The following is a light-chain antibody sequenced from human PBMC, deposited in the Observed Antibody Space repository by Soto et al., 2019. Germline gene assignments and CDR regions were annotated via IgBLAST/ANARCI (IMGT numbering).Light chain of an antibody. CDR1: SSDVGAYNY. CDR3: CSYTNSAYV. CDR2: DVS. Sequence: QSALTQPRSVSGSPGQSGTISCTGTSSDVGAYNYVSWYQQHPAKAPNLMIYDVSKRPSGVPDRFSGSKSGNTASLTISGLQAEDEGDYYCCSYTNSAYVFGTGTKVTVL. V-gene: IGLV2-11*01. J-gene: IGLJ1*01.